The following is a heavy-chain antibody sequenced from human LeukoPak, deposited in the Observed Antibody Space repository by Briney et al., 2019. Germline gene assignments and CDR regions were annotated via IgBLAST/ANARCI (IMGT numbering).Heavy chain of an antibody. CDR2: ISYDGSNK. V-gene: IGHV3-30*18. CDR3: AKDKKKGYYYGSVWGAFDI. J-gene: IGHJ3*02. CDR1: GFTFSSYG. Sequence: PGRSLRLSCAASGFTFSSYGMHGVRQAPAKGLQWVAVISYDGSNKYYADSVKGRFTISRDNSKNTLYLQMNTLRAEDTAVYYCAKDKKKGYYYGSVWGAFDIWGQGTMVTVSS. D-gene: IGHD3-10*01.